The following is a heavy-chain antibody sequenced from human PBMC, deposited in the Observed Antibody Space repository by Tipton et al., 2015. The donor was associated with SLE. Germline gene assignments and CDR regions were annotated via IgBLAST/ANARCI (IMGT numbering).Heavy chain of an antibody. D-gene: IGHD5-12*01. V-gene: IGHV4-59*11. J-gene: IGHJ6*02. CDR2: IYYSGST. Sequence: GLVKPSETLSLTCTVSGGSISSHYWSWIRQPPGKGLEWIGYIYYSGSTNYNPSLKSRVTISVDTSKNQFSLKLSSVTAADTAVYYCAREGGYDPYYYGMDVWGQGTTVTVSS. CDR3: AREGGYDPYYYGMDV. CDR1: GGSISSHY.